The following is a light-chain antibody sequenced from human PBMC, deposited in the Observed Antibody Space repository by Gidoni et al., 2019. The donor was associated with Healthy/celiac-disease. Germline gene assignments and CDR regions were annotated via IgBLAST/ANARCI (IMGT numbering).Light chain of an antibody. CDR1: QSVLYSSNNKNY. CDR2: WAS. J-gene: IGKJ1*01. Sequence: SLGERATINCKSSQSVLYSSNNKNYLAWYQQKPGQPPKLLIYWASTRESGVPDRFSGSGSGTDFTLTISSLQAEDVAVYYCQQYYSTPWTFGQGTKVEIK. CDR3: QQYYSTPWT. V-gene: IGKV4-1*01.